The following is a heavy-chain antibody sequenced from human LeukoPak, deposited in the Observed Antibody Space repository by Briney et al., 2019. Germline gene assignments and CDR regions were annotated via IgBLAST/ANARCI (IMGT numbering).Heavy chain of an antibody. J-gene: IGHJ4*02. CDR1: GFTFSSYA. D-gene: IGHD3-22*01. V-gene: IGHV3-23*01. Sequence: PGGSLRLSCAASGFTFSSYAMSWVRQAPGKGLEWVSAISGSGGSTYYADSVKGRFTISRDNSKNTLYLQMNSLRAEDTAVYYCAKSYDSSGYYIPLFDYWGQGTLVTVSS. CDR2: ISGSGGST. CDR3: AKSYDSSGYYIPLFDY.